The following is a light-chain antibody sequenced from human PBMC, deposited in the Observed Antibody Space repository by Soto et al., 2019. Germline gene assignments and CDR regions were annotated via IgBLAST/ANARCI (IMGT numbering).Light chain of an antibody. V-gene: IGKV3D-7*01. CDR3: QQDYNLPIT. J-gene: IGKJ5*01. Sequence: EVVLTQSPATLSLSPGEGATLSCRVSQSISSSYLSWYQQRPGQAPRLLIYGASTRATGIPARFSGSGRGPGTDFTLTISSLQPEDFAVYYCQQDYNLPITFGQGTRRRL. CDR1: QSISSSY. CDR2: GAS.